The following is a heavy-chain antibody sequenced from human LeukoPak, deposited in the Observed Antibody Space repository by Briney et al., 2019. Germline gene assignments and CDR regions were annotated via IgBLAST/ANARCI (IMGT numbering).Heavy chain of an antibody. CDR2: INPNSGGT. J-gene: IGHJ3*01. CDR1: GYTFTSYD. CDR3: ARDQGQWLVLLSAFDV. V-gene: IGHV1-2*02. D-gene: IGHD6-19*01. Sequence: ASVKVSCKASGYTFTSYDISWVRQATGQGLEWMGWINPNSGGTNYAQKFQGRVTMTRDTSISTAYMELSRLRSDDTAMYYCARDQGQWLVLLSAFDVWGLGTVLTVSS.